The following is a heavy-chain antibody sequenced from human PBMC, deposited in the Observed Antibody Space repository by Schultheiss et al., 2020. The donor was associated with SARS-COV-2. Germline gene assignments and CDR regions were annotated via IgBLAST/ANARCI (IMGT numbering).Heavy chain of an antibody. CDR1: GFTFSSYS. CDR2: ISSSSSTI. J-gene: IGHJ6*03. D-gene: IGHD2-2*01. CDR3: ARDRVVVPAATSGYMDV. V-gene: IGHV3-48*04. Sequence: GGSLRLSCAASGFTFSSYSMNWVRQAPGKGLEWVSYISSSSSTIYYADSVKGRFTISRDNAKNSLYLQMNSLRAEDTAVYYCARDRVVVPAATSGYMDVWGKGTTVTVSS.